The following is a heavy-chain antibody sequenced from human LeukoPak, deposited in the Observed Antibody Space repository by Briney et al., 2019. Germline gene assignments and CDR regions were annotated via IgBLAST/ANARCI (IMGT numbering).Heavy chain of an antibody. CDR2: IKQDASET. CDR3: ARVAGEASGYHPFDI. Sequence: PGGSLRLSCAASGFIIFKSRMTWVRQAPGKGLEWVAIIKQDASETYYGDSVKGRFTISRDNAKNSIYLHMRSLRVEDTAVYYCARVAGEASGYHPFDIWGQGTMVTASS. D-gene: IGHD3-22*01. J-gene: IGHJ3*02. V-gene: IGHV3-7*03. CDR1: GFIIFKSR.